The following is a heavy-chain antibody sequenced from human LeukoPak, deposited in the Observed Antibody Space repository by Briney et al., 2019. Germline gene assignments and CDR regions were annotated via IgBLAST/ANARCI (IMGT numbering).Heavy chain of an antibody. CDR3: ARGAAGATVI. CDR2: INHSGST. Sequence: SETLCLTCAVHGGSFSGYYWSWIRQPPGKGLEWIGEINHSGSTNYNASLKSRVTISVDTSKYQFSLKLSSVTAADTAVYYCARGAAGATVIWGQGTLVTVSS. D-gene: IGHD1-26*01. CDR1: GGSFSGYY. V-gene: IGHV4-34*01. J-gene: IGHJ4*02.